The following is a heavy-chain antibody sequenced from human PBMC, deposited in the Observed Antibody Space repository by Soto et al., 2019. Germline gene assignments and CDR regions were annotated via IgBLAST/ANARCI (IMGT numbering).Heavy chain of an antibody. J-gene: IGHJ6*02. V-gene: IGHV4-30-2*01. CDR2: IYQSGST. CDR1: GGSISSGGYS. Sequence: SETLSLTCAVSGGSISSGGYSWSWIRQPPGKGLEWIGYIYQSGSTYYNPSLKSRVTISVDRSRNQFSLKLSSVTAADTAVYFCATQSYSNSGAYYYYAMDVWGQGTTVTVSS. D-gene: IGHD4-4*01. CDR3: ATQSYSNSGAYYYYAMDV.